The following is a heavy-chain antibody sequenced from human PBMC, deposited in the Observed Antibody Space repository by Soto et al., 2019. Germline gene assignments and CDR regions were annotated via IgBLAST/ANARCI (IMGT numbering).Heavy chain of an antibody. CDR3: ARDGYDFWSGYYDYYYGMDV. D-gene: IGHD3-3*01. CDR2: IWYDGSNK. Sequence: ESGGGVVQPGRSLRLSCAASGFTFSSYGMHWVRQAPGKGLEWVAVIWYDGSNKYYADSVKGRFTISRDNSKNTLYLQMNSLRAEDTAVYYCARDGYDFWSGYYDYYYGMDVWGQGTTVTVSS. J-gene: IGHJ6*02. CDR1: GFTFSSYG. V-gene: IGHV3-33*01.